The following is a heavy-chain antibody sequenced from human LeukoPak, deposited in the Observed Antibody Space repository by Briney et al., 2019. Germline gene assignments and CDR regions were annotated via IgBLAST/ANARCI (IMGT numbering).Heavy chain of an antibody. CDR2: IYYSGAT. V-gene: IGHV4-39*07. D-gene: IGHD6-13*01. Sequence: PSQTLSLTCTVSGGSISSSSYYWGWIRQPPGKGLEWIGSIYYSGATYYNPSLKSRVTISVDTSKNQFSLKLSSVTAADTAVYYCARGRITAAGYYYYYGMDVWGQGTTVTVSS. CDR3: ARGRITAAGYYYYYGMDV. CDR1: GGSISSSSYY. J-gene: IGHJ6*02.